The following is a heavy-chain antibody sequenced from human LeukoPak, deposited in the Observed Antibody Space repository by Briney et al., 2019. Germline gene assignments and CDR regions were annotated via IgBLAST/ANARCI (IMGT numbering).Heavy chain of an antibody. J-gene: IGHJ6*03. V-gene: IGHV3-23*01. D-gene: IGHD1-7*01. CDR3: AKRRGLELLYYYYMDV. CDR1: GFTFSSYA. CDR2: ISGSGGST. Sequence: PGGSLRLSCAASGFTFSSYAMSWARQAPGKGLEWVSAISGSGGSTYYADSVKGRLTISRDNSKNTLYLQMNSLRAEDTAVYYCAKRRGLELLYYYYMDVWGKGTTVTVSS.